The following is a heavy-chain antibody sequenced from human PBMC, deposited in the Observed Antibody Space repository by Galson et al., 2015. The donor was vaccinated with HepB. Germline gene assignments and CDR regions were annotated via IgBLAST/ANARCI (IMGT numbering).Heavy chain of an antibody. CDR3: AKDTGNNLDY. Sequence: SLRLSCAASGLAFSRYGMHWVRQAPGEGLEWVAFIRYDGSNTYYADSVKGRFTISRDNSKSTLSLQMNSLRLEDTAVYYCAKDTGNNLDYWGQGTLVTVSS. V-gene: IGHV3-30*02. D-gene: IGHD1/OR15-1a*01. CDR2: IRYDGSNT. J-gene: IGHJ4*02. CDR1: GLAFSRYG.